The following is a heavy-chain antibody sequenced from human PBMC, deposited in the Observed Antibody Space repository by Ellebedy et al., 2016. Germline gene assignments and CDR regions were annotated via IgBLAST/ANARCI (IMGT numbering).Heavy chain of an antibody. V-gene: IGHV3-74*01. J-gene: IGHJ4*02. CDR1: GFTFSSYW. CDR2: INSDGSST. CDR3: ARDNWNDGYFDY. D-gene: IGHD1-1*01. Sequence: GESLKISCAASGFTFSSYWMHWVRQAPGRGLVWVSRINSDGSSTSYADSVKGRFTISRDNAKNTLYLQMNSLRAEDTAVYYCARDNWNDGYFDYWGQGTLVTVSS.